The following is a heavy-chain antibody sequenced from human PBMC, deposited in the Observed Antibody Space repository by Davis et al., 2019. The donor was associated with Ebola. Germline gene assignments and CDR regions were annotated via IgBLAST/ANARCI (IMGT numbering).Heavy chain of an antibody. CDR2: ISSSSSYI. J-gene: IGHJ4*02. CDR3: ARLFGVIPVFDY. Sequence: GESLKISCAASGFTFNYYSMNWVRQAPGKGLEWVSSISSSSSYIYYADSVKGRFTVSRDNAKNSLYLEMNSLRDEDTAVYYCARLFGVIPVFDYWGQGTLVTVSS. CDR1: GFTFNYYS. D-gene: IGHD3-3*01. V-gene: IGHV3-21*01.